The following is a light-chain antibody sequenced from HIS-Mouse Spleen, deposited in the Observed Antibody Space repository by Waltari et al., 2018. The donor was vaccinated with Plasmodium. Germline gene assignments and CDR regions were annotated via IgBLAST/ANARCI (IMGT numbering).Light chain of an antibody. Sequence: DIQTTQSPSSLSASVGDRVTINCRASQGISISLAWYQQKPGKVPKLLIYAASTLQSGVPSRCSGSGSGTDFTLTISSLQPEDVATYYCQKYNSAPWTFGQGTKVEIK. CDR3: QKYNSAPWT. V-gene: IGKV1-27*01. CDR1: QGISIS. J-gene: IGKJ1*01. CDR2: AAS.